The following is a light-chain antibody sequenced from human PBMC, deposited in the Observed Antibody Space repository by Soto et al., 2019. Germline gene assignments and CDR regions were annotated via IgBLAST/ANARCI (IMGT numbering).Light chain of an antibody. CDR1: SSDVGSYNL. J-gene: IGLJ1*01. V-gene: IGLV2-23*02. Sequence: QSVLTQPASVSGSPGQSITISCTGTSSDVGSYNLVSWYQQHPGKAPKLMIYEVSKRPSGVSNRFSGSKSSNTASLTISGLQAEDEADYYCCSYAGSSTLYVFGPGTKVTVL. CDR2: EVS. CDR3: CSYAGSSTLYV.